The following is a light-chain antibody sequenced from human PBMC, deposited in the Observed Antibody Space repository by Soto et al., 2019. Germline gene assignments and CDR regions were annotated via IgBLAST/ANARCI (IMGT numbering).Light chain of an antibody. CDR3: QQYSSYWT. V-gene: IGKV1-5*01. J-gene: IGKJ1*01. CDR1: QRISRG. CDR2: DAT. Sequence: DFQMTQSPSTLSASVGDRVTITFRASQRISRGLAWYQQKPGKAPKLLIHDATSLQSGVPSRFSGSGSGTELTLTISSLQPDDFATYYCQQYSSYWTFAQGTKVDIK.